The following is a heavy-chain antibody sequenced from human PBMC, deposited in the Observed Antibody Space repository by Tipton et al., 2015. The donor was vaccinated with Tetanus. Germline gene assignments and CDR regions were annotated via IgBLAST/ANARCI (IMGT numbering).Heavy chain of an antibody. V-gene: IGHV4-34*01. J-gene: IGHJ6*02. Sequence: TLYLTCVVYGGSFGHYYWTWIRQPPGKGLEWIGEINHDGRTTYNPSLKSRVTISVDTSKNQFSLKLSSVTAADTAVYYCARDNGGCSSTSCYYYYGMDVWGQGTTVTVSS. D-gene: IGHD2-2*01. CDR1: GGSFGHYY. CDR3: ARDNGGCSSTSCYYYYGMDV. CDR2: INHDGRT.